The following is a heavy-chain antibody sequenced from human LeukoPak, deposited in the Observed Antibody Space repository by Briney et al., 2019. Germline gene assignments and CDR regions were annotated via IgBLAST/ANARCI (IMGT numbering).Heavy chain of an antibody. Sequence: GASVKVSCKASGYTFTSYGISWVRQAPGQGLEWMGWISTYNDNTNYAQKLQGRVTMTTDTSTSTAYMELRSLRSDDTVVYYCARDHNYVWGSALTDWGQGTLVTVSS. V-gene: IGHV1-18*01. D-gene: IGHD3-16*01. CDR1: GYTFTSYG. CDR3: ARDHNYVWGSALTD. J-gene: IGHJ4*02. CDR2: ISTYNDNT.